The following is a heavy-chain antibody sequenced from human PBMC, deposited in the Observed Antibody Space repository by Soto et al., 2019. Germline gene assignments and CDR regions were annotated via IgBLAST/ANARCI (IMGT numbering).Heavy chain of an antibody. CDR3: ARDDYGDYDPTQHYGMDV. J-gene: IGHJ6*02. D-gene: IGHD4-17*01. V-gene: IGHV1-69*01. CDR2: IIPIFGTA. CDR1: GGTFSRYA. Sequence: QVQLVQSGAEVKKPGSSVKVSCKASGGTFSRYAISWVRQAPGQGLEWMGGIIPIFGTANYAQKFQGRVTITADESTSTAYMELSSLRSEDTAVYYCARDDYGDYDPTQHYGMDVWGQGTTVTVSS.